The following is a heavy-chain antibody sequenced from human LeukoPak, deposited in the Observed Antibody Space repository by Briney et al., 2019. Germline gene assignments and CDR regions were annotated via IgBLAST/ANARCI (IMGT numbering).Heavy chain of an antibody. V-gene: IGHV4-34*01. CDR3: ARGGGSYYY. D-gene: IGHD1-26*01. J-gene: IGHJ4*02. CDR1: VGSFSVYY. Sequence: SETLSLTCAVYVGSFSVYYWSWIRQPPGKGLEWIGEINHSGSTNYNPSLKSRVTISVDTSKNQFSLKLSSVTAADTAVYYCARGGGSYYYWGQGTLVTVSS. CDR2: INHSGST.